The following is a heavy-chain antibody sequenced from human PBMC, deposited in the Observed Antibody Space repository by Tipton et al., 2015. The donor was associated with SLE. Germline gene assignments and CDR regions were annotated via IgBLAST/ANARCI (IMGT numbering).Heavy chain of an antibody. CDR1: GDSVSSSSYY. J-gene: IGHJ3*02. CDR2: IFYRGST. Sequence: TLSLTCTVSGDSVSSSSYYWGWIRQPPGKGLEWIGSIFYRGSTYYNPSLKSRVTMSVDKSKNQFSLKLSSVTAADTAVSFCARGGGFDAFDIWGQGTMLSVSS. V-gene: IGHV4-39*07. CDR3: ARGGGFDAFDI. D-gene: IGHD1-26*01.